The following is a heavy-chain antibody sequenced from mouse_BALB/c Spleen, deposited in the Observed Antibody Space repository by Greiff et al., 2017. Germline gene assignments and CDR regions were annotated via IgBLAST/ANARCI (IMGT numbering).Heavy chain of an antibody. V-gene: IGHV5-9-4*01. D-gene: IGHD1-2*01. Sequence: EVQLQESGGGLVKPGGSLKLSCAASGFTFSSYAMSWVRQSPEKRLEWVAEISSGGSYTYYPDTVTGRFTISRDNAKNTLYLEMSSLRSEDTAMYYCAKGFTTANAMDYWGQGTSVTVSS. J-gene: IGHJ4*01. CDR3: AKGFTTANAMDY. CDR2: ISSGGSYT. CDR1: GFTFSSYA.